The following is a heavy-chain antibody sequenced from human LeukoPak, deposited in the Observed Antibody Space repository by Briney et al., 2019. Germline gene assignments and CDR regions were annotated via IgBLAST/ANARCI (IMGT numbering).Heavy chain of an antibody. CDR3: AKYGSKYYYDSSGYG. CDR2: ISSSGSTI. Sequence: GGSLRLSCAASGFTFSSYEMNWVRQAPGKELERVSYISSSGSTIYHADSVKGRFTISRDNAKNSLYLQMNSLRAEDTAVYYCAKYGSKYYYDSSGYGWGQGTLVTVSS. D-gene: IGHD3-22*01. CDR1: GFTFSSYE. V-gene: IGHV3-48*03. J-gene: IGHJ4*02.